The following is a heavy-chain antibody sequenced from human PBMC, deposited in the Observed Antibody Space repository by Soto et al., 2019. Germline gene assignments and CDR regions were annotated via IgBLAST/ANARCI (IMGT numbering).Heavy chain of an antibody. Sequence: ASVKVSCKVSGYTLTELSMHWVRPAPGKGLEWMGGFDPEDGETIYAQKFQGRVTMTEDTSTDSAYMELSSLRSEDTAVYYCATVGRWLRLRYYYGMDVWGQGTTVTVSS. CDR1: GYTLTELS. CDR2: FDPEDGET. CDR3: ATVGRWLRLRYYYGMDV. D-gene: IGHD5-12*01. J-gene: IGHJ6*02. V-gene: IGHV1-24*01.